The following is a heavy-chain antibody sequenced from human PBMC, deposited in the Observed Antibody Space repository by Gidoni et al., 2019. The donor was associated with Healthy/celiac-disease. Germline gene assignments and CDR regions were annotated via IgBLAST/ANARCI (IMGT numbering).Heavy chain of an antibody. J-gene: IGHJ4*02. CDR2: ISAYNSKT. V-gene: IGHV1-18*01. CDR3: ARVVGFGEVFPFDY. D-gene: IGHD3-10*01. CDR1: GYTFTSYG. Sequence: QVQLVQSGAEVKKPGASVKVSCKASGYTFTSYGISWVRQAPGKGLEWMGWISAYNSKTNEAQKNQGRVNMTKDTKKSTAYMELRRLRADDTAVYYCARVVGFGEVFPFDYWGQGTLVTVSS.